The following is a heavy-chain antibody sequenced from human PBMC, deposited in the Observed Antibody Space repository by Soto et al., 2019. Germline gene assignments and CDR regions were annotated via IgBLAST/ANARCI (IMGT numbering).Heavy chain of an antibody. Sequence: SVRVSCKASGGTFSSYAISWVRQAPGQGLEWMGGIIPIFGTANYAQKFQGRVTITADKSTSTAYMELSSLRSEDTAVYYCARGGYCSGGSCYQGWFDPWGQGTLVTVSS. CDR1: GGTFSSYA. CDR3: ARGGYCSGGSCYQGWFDP. J-gene: IGHJ5*02. V-gene: IGHV1-69*06. CDR2: IIPIFGTA. D-gene: IGHD2-15*01.